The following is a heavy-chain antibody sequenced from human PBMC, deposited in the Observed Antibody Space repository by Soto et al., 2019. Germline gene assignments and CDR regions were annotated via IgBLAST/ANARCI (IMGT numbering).Heavy chain of an antibody. D-gene: IGHD6-19*01. J-gene: IGHJ6*02. CDR3: ARLELGWEYSSNRSHYYYGMDV. V-gene: IGHV1-2*04. Sequence: ASVKVSCKASGYTFTGYYMHWVRQAPGQGLEWMGWINPNSGGTNYAQKFQGWVTMTRDTSINTAYMELSRLRSDDTAVYYCARLELGWEYSSNRSHYYYGMDVWGQGTTVTVSS. CDR2: INPNSGGT. CDR1: GYTFTGYY.